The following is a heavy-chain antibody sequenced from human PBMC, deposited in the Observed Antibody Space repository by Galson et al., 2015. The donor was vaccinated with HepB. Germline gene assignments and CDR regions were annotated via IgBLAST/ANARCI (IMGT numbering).Heavy chain of an antibody. CDR1: GGSISSGGYY. CDR2: IYYSGST. J-gene: IGHJ4*02. D-gene: IGHD2/OR15-2a*01. CDR3: ARQKGTLIPFDY. V-gene: IGHV4-31*03. Sequence: TLSLTCTVSGGSISSGGYYWSWIRQYPGKGLEWIGYIYYSGSTYYNPSLKSRVTISVDTSKNQFSLKLSSVTAADTAVYYCARQKGTLIPFDYWGQGTLLTVSS.